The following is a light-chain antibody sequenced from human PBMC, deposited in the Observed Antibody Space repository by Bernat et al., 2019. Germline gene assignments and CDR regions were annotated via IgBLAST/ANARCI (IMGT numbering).Light chain of an antibody. CDR1: QSISTW. Sequence: DIQMTQSPSTVSASLVERVTLTCRASQSISTWLAWYQQKPGKAPKLLIYTASTLEVGVPSRFSVSGSGTEFTLTIISLQTDDFATYFCQQYHTYWTFGQGNKVEIK. V-gene: IGKV1-5*03. CDR2: TAS. CDR3: QQYHTYWT. J-gene: IGKJ1*01.